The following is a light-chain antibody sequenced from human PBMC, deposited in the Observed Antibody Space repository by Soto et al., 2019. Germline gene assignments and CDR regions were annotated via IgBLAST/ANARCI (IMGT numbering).Light chain of an antibody. V-gene: IGLV2-14*01. CDR1: SSDVGGYNY. J-gene: IGLJ1*01. Sequence: QSVLAQPASVSGSPGQSITISCTGTSSDVGGYNYVSWYQQHPGKAPKVMIYDASNRPSGVSNRFSGSKSGNTAPLTISGLQAEDEADYFCSSYTSSGTYVFGTGTKVTVL. CDR2: DAS. CDR3: SSYTSSGTYV.